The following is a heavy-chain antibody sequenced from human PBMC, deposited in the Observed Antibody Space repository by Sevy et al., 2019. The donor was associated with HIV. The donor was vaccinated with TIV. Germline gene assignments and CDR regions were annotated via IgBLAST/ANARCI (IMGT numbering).Heavy chain of an antibody. CDR2: INWNSGSI. Sequence: GGSLRLSCTGSGYIFNEYAMFWVRQAPGKGLEWVSGINWNSGSIGYADSVKGRLTISRDGAKKSLYLQMNSLQPEDTAFYYCAKGLTTGRPEGGFDSWGQGTLVTVSS. D-gene: IGHD3-9*01. J-gene: IGHJ4*02. V-gene: IGHV3-9*01. CDR3: AKGLTTGRPEGGFDS. CDR1: GYIFNEYA.